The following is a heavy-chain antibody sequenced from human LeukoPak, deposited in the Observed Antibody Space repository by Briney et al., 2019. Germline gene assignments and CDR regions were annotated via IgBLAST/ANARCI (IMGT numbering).Heavy chain of an antibody. V-gene: IGHV1-58*01. J-gene: IGHJ3*02. D-gene: IGHD3-16*01. CDR3: AAARAYYDYVWGSLRPDIFDK. CDR2: IVVGTDNT. Sequence: SVKVSCKTSEFTFSTSAVQWVRQARGQRLEWIGWIVVGTDNTNYAQKFQERVTITRDMSTSTAYMELSSLRSEDTAVYYCAAARAYYDYVWGSLRPDIFDKWGQGTMVTVSS. CDR1: EFTFSTSA.